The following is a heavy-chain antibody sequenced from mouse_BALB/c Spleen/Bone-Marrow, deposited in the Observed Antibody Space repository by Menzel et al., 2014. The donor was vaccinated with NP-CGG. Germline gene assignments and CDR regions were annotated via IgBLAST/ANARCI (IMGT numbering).Heavy chain of an antibody. Sequence: QVQLQQSGAELARPGASVKLSCKASGYTFTDYYINWVRRRTGQGLEWIGEIYPGNGNTYYNEKFKGKATLTADKSFSTAYMQLSSLTSEDSAVYFCARGGYYRYDGFAYWGQGTLVTVSA. CDR3: ARGGYYRYDGFAY. V-gene: IGHV1-77*01. J-gene: IGHJ3*01. D-gene: IGHD2-14*01. CDR1: GYTFTDYY. CDR2: IYPGNGNT.